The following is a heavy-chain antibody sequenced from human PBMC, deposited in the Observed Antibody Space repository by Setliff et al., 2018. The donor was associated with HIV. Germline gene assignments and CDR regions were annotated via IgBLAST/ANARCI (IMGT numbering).Heavy chain of an antibody. CDR1: GFTFSNYA. Sequence: TGGSLRLSCAASGFTFSNYAMSWVRQAPGEGLEWVSAILSTGERTFYADSVKGRSTISRDNSKNTVYLQMNSLRAEDTAEYYCAKELAASGLGYFDSWGRGILVTAPQ. CDR3: AKELAASGLGYFDS. CDR2: ILSTGERT. V-gene: IGHV3-23*01. J-gene: IGHJ4*02. D-gene: IGHD3-22*01.